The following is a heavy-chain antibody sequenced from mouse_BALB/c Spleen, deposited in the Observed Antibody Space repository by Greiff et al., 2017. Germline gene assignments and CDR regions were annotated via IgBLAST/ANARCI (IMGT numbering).Heavy chain of an antibody. Sequence: EVKLVESGPSLVKPSQTLSLTCSVTGDSITSGYWNWIRKFPGNKLEYMGYISYSGSTYYNPSLKSRISITRDTSKNQYYLQLNSVTTEDTATYYCARGIYYYGSSGGYFDYWGQGTTLTVSS. CDR2: ISYSGST. J-gene: IGHJ2*01. CDR3: ARGIYYYGSSGGYFDY. V-gene: IGHV3-8*02. CDR1: GDSITSGY. D-gene: IGHD1-1*01.